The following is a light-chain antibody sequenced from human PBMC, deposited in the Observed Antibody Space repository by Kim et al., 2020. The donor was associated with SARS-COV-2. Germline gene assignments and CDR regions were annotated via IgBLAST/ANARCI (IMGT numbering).Light chain of an antibody. Sequence: ASVGDRVTISCRASQSISNSLVWYQQKPGKVPKLLIYSASDLQAGVPSRFSGSGSGTDFTLTISSLQPEDVATYYCQKYNAVPWTFGQGTKVDIK. CDR3: QKYNAVPWT. CDR1: QSISNS. CDR2: SAS. V-gene: IGKV1-27*01. J-gene: IGKJ1*01.